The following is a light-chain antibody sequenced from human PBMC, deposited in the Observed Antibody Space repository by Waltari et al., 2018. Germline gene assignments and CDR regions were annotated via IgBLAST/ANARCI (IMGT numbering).Light chain of an antibody. V-gene: IGKV1-17*01. Sequence: DIQMTQSPSSLSASAGDRVTITCRASQDITTYLHWFQQKPGKSPKRLIYSASNLESGVPSRFSGSGYGTDFTLTISSLQAEDFATYYCLQLNSNPLTFGGGTKVEIK. CDR3: LQLNSNPLT. CDR1: QDITTY. CDR2: SAS. J-gene: IGKJ4*01.